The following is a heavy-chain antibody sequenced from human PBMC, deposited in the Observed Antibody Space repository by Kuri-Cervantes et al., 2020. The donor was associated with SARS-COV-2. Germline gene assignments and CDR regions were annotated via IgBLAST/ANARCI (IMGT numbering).Heavy chain of an antibody. V-gene: IGHV1-69*05. CDR1: GYTFTSYD. J-gene: IGHJ6*03. Sequence: SVKVSCKASGYTFTSYDINWVRQATGQGLEWMGGIIPIFGTANYAQKFQGRVTITTDESTSTAYMELSSLRSEDTAVYYCATLKARGYYYMDVWGKGTTVTVSS. CDR3: ATLKARGYYYMDV. CDR2: IIPIFGTA.